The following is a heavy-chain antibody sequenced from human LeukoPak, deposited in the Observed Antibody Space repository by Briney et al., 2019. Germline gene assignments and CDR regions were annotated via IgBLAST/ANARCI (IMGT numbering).Heavy chain of an antibody. CDR2: TNQDGSKK. J-gene: IGHJ4*02. V-gene: IGHV3-7*01. Sequence: QPGGSLRLSCAASGFTFSTHWMSWLRQAPGKGLEWVANTNQDGSKKYYVGSVKGRFTISRDNAKNSLYLEMNSLRVEDTAVYYCARGPFDNWGQGTLVTVSS. CDR1: GFTFSTHW. CDR3: ARGPFDN.